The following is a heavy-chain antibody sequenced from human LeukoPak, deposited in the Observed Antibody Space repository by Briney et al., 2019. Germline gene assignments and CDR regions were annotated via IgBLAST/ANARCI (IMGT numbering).Heavy chain of an antibody. D-gene: IGHD3-9*01. CDR1: GGSISSSSYY. CDR3: ARLSAYILTPYFDY. Sequence: SETLSLTCTVSGGSISSSSYYWGWIRQPPGKGLEWIGSIYYSGSTYYNPSLKSRVTISVDTSKNQFSLKLSSVTAADTAVYYCARLSAYILTPYFDYWGQGTLVTVSS. J-gene: IGHJ4*02. V-gene: IGHV4-39*01. CDR2: IYYSGST.